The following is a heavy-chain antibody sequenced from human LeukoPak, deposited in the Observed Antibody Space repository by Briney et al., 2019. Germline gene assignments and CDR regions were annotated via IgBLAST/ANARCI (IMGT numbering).Heavy chain of an antibody. V-gene: IGHV3-66*01. D-gene: IGHD5-12*01. CDR3: AKEQRGYTGYAVGSWFDP. CDR2: IYNDGSS. CDR1: GFTVSRNY. J-gene: IGHJ5*02. Sequence: GGSLRLSCAASGFTVSRNYMSWVRQAPGKGLEWVSVIYNDGSSDYADSVKGRFTISRDNSKNTLYLQMNSLRAEDTAVYYCAKEQRGYTGYAVGSWFDPWGQGTLVTVSS.